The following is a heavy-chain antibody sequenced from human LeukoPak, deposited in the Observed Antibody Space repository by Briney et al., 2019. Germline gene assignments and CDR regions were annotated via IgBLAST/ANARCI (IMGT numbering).Heavy chain of an antibody. J-gene: IGHJ4*02. D-gene: IGHD2/OR15-2a*01. Sequence: GTSLRLSCEASGFAFSHYVMHWVRQAPGKGLECLALMWNDGTNKDYADSVKGRFTISRDNSKNTLFLQMNSLRAEDTAVYYCARGIGYFDYWGQGNLVTVSS. CDR2: MWNDGTNK. CDR1: GFAFSHYV. CDR3: ARGIGYFDY. V-gene: IGHV3-33*01.